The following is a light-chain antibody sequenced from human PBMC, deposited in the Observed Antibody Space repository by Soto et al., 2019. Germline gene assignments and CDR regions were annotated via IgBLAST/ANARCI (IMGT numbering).Light chain of an antibody. CDR1: ISNIGSNFD. J-gene: IGLJ3*02. Sequence: QLVLTQPPSVSGAPGQRVTISCTGSISNIGSNFDVHWYQQLPGTAPKLLIFGNSNRPSGVPDRFSGSKSGTSASLAITGLQAEDEADYYCQSYDTILSGGVFGGGTKLTVL. CDR2: GNS. V-gene: IGLV1-40*01. CDR3: QSYDTILSGGV.